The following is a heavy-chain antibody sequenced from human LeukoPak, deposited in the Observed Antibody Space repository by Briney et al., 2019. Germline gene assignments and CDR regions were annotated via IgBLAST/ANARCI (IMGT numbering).Heavy chain of an antibody. CDR1: GFTFSSYS. D-gene: IGHD1-26*01. CDR2: ISSSSSYI. J-gene: IGHJ4*02. CDR3: ARGKGESNSGSYLY. Sequence: GGSLRLSCAASGFTFSSYSMNWVRQAPGKGLEWVSSISSSSSYIYYADSVKGRFTISRDNAKNSLYLQMNSLRAEDTAVYYRARGKGESNSGSYLYWGQGTLVTVSS. V-gene: IGHV3-21*01.